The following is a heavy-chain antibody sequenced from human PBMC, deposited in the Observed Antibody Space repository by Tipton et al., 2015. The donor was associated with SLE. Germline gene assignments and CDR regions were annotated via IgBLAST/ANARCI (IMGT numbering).Heavy chain of an antibody. CDR3: ARDDPRSSGDYYYGMDV. V-gene: IGHV4-39*02. Sequence: TLSLTCTVSGDSISDSNYYWGWIRQPPGKGLEWIGSIYYTGITFYNSSLRSRVTISVDTSKNQFSLKLSSVTAADTAVYYCARDDPRSSGDYYYGMDVWGQGTTVTVSS. CDR2: IYYTGIT. D-gene: IGHD6-6*01. J-gene: IGHJ6*02. CDR1: GDSISDSNYY.